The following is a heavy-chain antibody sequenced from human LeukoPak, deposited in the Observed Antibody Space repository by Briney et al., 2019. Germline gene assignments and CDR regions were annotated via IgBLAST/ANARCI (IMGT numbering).Heavy chain of an antibody. CDR3: AKDVVRMSSSLYYFDY. CDR1: GFTFSSYG. Sequence: GGSLRLSCAASGFTFSSYGMDWVRQAPGKGLEGVAVISYDGSNKYYADSVRGRFTISRDNSKNTLYLQMNSLRAEDTAVYYCAKDVVRMSSSLYYFDYWGQGTLVTVSS. V-gene: IGHV3-30*18. CDR2: ISYDGSNK. J-gene: IGHJ4*02. D-gene: IGHD2-15*01.